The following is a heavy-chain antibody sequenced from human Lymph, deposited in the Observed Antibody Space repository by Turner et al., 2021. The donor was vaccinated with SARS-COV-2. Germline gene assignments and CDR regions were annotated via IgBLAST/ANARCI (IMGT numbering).Heavy chain of an antibody. Sequence: QVQLVESGGGVVQPGRSLRLSCAASGITFSSYGIHWVRQAPGKGLEWVAVIWYDGSNKYYADSVKGRFTISRDNSKNTLYLQMNSLRAEDTAVYYCAREGAVGATTGIDYWGQGTQVTVSS. J-gene: IGHJ4*02. D-gene: IGHD1-26*01. CDR3: AREGAVGATTGIDY. CDR1: GITFSSYG. CDR2: IWYDGSNK. V-gene: IGHV3-33*01.